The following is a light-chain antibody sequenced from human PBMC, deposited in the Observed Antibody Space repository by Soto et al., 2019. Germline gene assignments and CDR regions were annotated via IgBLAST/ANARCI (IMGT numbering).Light chain of an antibody. CDR3: QQCNTFWT. J-gene: IGKJ1*01. Sequence: DIQMTQSPSTLSASVGDRVTITCRASQTISSWVAWYQQKPGKAPKLLIYDVSTLESGVPSSFSGSGSGTELPLTISSLQPDDFATYYCQQCNTFWTFGQGTKV. CDR1: QTISSW. CDR2: DVS. V-gene: IGKV1-5*01.